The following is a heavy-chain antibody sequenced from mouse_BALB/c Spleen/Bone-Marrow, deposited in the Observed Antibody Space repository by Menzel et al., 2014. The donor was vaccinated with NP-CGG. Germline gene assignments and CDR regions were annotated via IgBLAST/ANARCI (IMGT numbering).Heavy chain of an antibody. V-gene: IGHV5-6-5*01. Sequence: EVQLVESGGGLVKPGGSLKLSCAAFGFTFSSYAMSWVRQTPEKRLEWVASISSGGSTYYPDSVKGRFTISRDNARNILYLQMSSLRSEDTAMYYCARVEDGYYVRAMDYWGQGTSVTVSS. CDR3: ARVEDGYYVRAMDY. CDR2: ISSGGST. CDR1: GFTFSSYA. D-gene: IGHD2-3*01. J-gene: IGHJ4*01.